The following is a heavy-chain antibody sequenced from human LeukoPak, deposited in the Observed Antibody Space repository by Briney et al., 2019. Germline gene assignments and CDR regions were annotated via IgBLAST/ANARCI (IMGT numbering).Heavy chain of an antibody. CDR2: ISGSDGTT. D-gene: IGHD1-7*01. Sequence: GGSLRLSCAASGFTFSSYAMTWVRQAPGKGLEWVSAISGSDGTTYYADSVKGRFTISRDNSKNTLSLRMNSLRAEDTAVYYCAKVGNWKYGHHDYWGQGTLVTVSS. CDR1: GFTFSSYA. CDR3: AKVGNWKYGHHDY. J-gene: IGHJ4*02. V-gene: IGHV3-23*01.